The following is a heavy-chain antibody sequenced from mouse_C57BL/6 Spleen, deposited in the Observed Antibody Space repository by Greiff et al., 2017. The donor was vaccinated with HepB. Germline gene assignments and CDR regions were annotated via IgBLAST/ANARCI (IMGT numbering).Heavy chain of an antibody. CDR3: AREGELGRFAY. D-gene: IGHD4-1*01. Sequence: QVQLQQPGAELVRPGTSVKLSCKASGYTFTSYWMHWVKQRPGQGLEWIGVIDPSDSYTNYNQKFKGKATLTVDTSSSTAYMQLSSLTSEDSAVYYCAREGELGRFAYWGQGTLVTVSA. CDR2: IDPSDSYT. V-gene: IGHV1-59*01. CDR1: GYTFTSYW. J-gene: IGHJ3*01.